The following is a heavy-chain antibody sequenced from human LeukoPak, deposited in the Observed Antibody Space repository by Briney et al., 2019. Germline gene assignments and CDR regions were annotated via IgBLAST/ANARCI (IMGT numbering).Heavy chain of an antibody. CDR3: ARRYYDILTGYYSAFDI. CDR2: IYYSGST. J-gene: IGHJ3*02. Sequence: SETLSLTCTVSGGSISSYYWSWIRQPPGKGLEWIGYIYYSGSTNYNPSLKSRVTISVDASKNQFSLKLSSVTAADTAVYYCARRYYDILTGYYSAFDIWGQGTMVTVSS. V-gene: IGHV4-59*08. D-gene: IGHD3-9*01. CDR1: GGSISSYY.